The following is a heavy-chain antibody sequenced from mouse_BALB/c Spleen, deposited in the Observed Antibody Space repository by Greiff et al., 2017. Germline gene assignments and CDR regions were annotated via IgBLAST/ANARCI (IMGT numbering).Heavy chain of an antibody. CDR2: IDPANGNT. CDR1: GFNIKDTY. Sequence: VQLQQSGAELVKPGASVKLSCTASGFNIKDTYMHWVKQRPEQGLEWIGRIDPANGNTKYDPKFQGKATITADTSSNTAYLQLSSLTSEDTAVYYCARSTMITTKGFDYWGQGTTLTVSS. CDR3: ARSTMITTKGFDY. J-gene: IGHJ2*01. V-gene: IGHV14-3*02. D-gene: IGHD2-4*01.